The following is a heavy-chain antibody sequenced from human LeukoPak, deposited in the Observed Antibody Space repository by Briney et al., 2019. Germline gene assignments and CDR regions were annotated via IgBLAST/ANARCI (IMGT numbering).Heavy chain of an antibody. V-gene: IGHV4-59*12. CDR3: ARGQGLRYFDWLPPGGFDI. D-gene: IGHD3-9*01. Sequence: SETLSLTCTVSGGSISSYYWSWIRQPPGKGLEWIGYIYYSGSTNYNPSLKSRVTISVDTSKNQFSLKLSSVTAADTAVYYCARGQGLRYFDWLPPGGFDIWGQGTMVTVSS. CDR1: GGSISSYY. J-gene: IGHJ3*02. CDR2: IYYSGST.